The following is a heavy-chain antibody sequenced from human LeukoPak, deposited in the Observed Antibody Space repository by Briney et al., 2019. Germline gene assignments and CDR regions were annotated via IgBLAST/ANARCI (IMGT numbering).Heavy chain of an antibody. V-gene: IGHV3-23*01. Sequence: PGGSLRLSCAASGFTFSSYAMSWVRQAPGKGLEWVSAISGSGGSTYYADSVKGRFTISRDNSKNTLYLQMNSLTAEDTALYYCVRRAGSERYFDYWGQGTLVTVSS. CDR1: GFTFSSYA. CDR3: VRRAGSERYFDY. J-gene: IGHJ4*02. D-gene: IGHD3-10*01. CDR2: ISGSGGST.